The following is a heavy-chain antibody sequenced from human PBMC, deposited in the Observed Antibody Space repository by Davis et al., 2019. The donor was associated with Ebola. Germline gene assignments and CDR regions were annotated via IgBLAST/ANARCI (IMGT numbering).Heavy chain of an antibody. CDR2: INQDGGLK. CDR1: GFTFTGFW. Sequence: GSLRLSCAASGFTFTGFWMSWVRQAPGKGLEWVANINQDGGLKYYVNSVRDRFIISRDNAKNSLYLQMHSLRAEDTAVYYCARRSSQALDWGQGTLVTVSS. CDR3: ARRSSQALD. V-gene: IGHV3-7*01. D-gene: IGHD6-6*01. J-gene: IGHJ4*02.